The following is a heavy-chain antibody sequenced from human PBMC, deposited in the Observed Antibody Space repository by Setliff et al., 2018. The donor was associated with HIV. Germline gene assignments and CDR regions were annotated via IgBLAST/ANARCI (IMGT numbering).Heavy chain of an antibody. Sequence: GASVKVSCKTSGYIFIRYYIFWVRQAPGQGLEWMGNINPHTGVTRYAEKFQGRVTMTRDTSISTIYMELSRLRSDDTAVYYCARDPAPSSSASYFQHWGQGTPVTVSS. V-gene: IGHV1-2*02. D-gene: IGHD6-6*01. CDR2: INPHTGVT. J-gene: IGHJ1*01. CDR1: GYIFIRYY. CDR3: ARDPAPSSSASYFQH.